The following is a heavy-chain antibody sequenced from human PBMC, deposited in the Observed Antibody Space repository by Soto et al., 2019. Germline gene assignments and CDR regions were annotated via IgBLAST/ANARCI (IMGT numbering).Heavy chain of an antibody. Sequence: QVQLVQSGAEVKKPGASVKVSCKASGDTFTNYDINWVRQATGQGLEWMGRMNPNSGNTGYAQKFQGRVTMTRNTSITTAYMNLSSLRSEDTTVYYCARGRNGMDVWGQGTTVTVSS. CDR3: ARGRNGMDV. J-gene: IGHJ6*02. CDR2: MNPNSGNT. CDR1: GDTFTNYD. V-gene: IGHV1-8*01.